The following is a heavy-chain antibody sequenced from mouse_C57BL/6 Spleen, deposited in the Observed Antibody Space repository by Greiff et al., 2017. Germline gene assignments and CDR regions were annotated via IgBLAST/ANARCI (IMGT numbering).Heavy chain of an antibody. CDR1: GFTFSNYW. V-gene: IGHV6-3*01. J-gene: IGHJ2*01. CDR2: IRLKSDNFAT. D-gene: IGHD1-1*02. Sequence: EVQRVESGGGLVQPGGSMKLSCVASGFTFSNYWMNWVRQSPEKGLEWVAQIRLKSDNFATHYAESVKGRFTISRDDSKSSVYLQMNNLRAEDTRMYYWTGCGILWSYCDYWGQGTTLTVSA. CDR3: TGCGILWSYCDY.